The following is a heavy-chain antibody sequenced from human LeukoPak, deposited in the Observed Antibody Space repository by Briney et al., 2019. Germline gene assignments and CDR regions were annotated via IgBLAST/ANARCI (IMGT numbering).Heavy chain of an antibody. J-gene: IGHJ4*02. V-gene: IGHV3-48*03. CDR1: GFTFSSYE. CDR3: ARSPRRYSYGLFDY. D-gene: IGHD5-18*01. Sequence: PGGSLRLSCAASGFTFSSYEMNWVRQAPGKGLEWVSYISSSGSTIYYADSVKGRFTISRDNAKNTLYLQMNSLRAEDTAVYYCARSPRRYSYGLFDYWGQGTLVTVSS. CDR2: ISSSGSTI.